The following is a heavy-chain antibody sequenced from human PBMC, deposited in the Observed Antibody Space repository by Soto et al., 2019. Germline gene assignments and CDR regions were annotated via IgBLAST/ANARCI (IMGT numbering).Heavy chain of an antibody. Sequence: ASVKVSCKASGYTFTGYYMHWVRQAPGQGLEWMGWINPNSGGTNYAQKFQGWVTMTRDTSISTAYMELSRLRSDDTAVYYCAREEGIRWFAGPNINGGMDVWGQGTTVTVSS. CDR2: INPNSGGT. D-gene: IGHD3-10*01. CDR1: GYTFTGYY. V-gene: IGHV1-2*04. CDR3: AREEGIRWFAGPNINGGMDV. J-gene: IGHJ6*02.